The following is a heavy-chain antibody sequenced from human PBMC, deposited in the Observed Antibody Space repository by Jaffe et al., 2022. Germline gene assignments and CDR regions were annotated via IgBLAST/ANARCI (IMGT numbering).Heavy chain of an antibody. Sequence: QVQLQQWGAGLLKPSETLSLTCAVYGGSFSGYYWSWIRQPPGKGLEWIGEINHSGSTNYNPSLKSRVTISVDTSKNQFSLKLSSVTAADTAVYYCARGGRPDYGDYECWDWFDPWGQGTLVTVSS. V-gene: IGHV4-34*01. CDR3: ARGGRPDYGDYECWDWFDP. D-gene: IGHD4-17*01. CDR2: INHSGST. J-gene: IGHJ5*02. CDR1: GGSFSGYY.